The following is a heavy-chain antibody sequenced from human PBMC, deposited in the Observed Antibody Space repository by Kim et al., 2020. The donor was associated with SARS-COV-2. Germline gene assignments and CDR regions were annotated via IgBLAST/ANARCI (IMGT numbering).Heavy chain of an antibody. D-gene: IGHD4-17*01. CDR1: GYSFTSYW. J-gene: IGHJ4*02. V-gene: IGHV5-51*01. Sequence: GESLKISCEGSGYSFTSYWIGWVRQMPGKGLEWMGIIYPGDSDTRYSPSFQGLVTISADKSISTAYLQWSSLKASDTAMYYCARGTTVTTVAFDSWGQGTLVTVSS. CDR3: ARGTTVTTVAFDS. CDR2: IYPGDSDT.